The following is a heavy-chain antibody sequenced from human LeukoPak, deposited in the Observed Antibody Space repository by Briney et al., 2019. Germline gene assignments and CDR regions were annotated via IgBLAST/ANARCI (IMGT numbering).Heavy chain of an antibody. CDR3: ARTGLGSSSGGGFDY. CDR1: GGTFSSYA. V-gene: IGHV1-69*05. Sequence: ASVKVSCKASGGTFSSYAISWVRQAPGQGLEWMGGIIPIFGTANYAQKFQGRVTITTDESTSTAYMELSSLRSEDTAVYYCARTGLGSSSGGGFDYWGQGTLVTVSS. D-gene: IGHD6-6*01. J-gene: IGHJ4*02. CDR2: IIPIFGTA.